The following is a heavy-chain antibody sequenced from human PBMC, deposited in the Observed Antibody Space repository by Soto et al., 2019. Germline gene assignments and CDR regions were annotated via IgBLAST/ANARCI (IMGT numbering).Heavy chain of an antibody. CDR1: GFTFDDYA. Sequence: GGSLRLSCAASGFTFDDYAMHWVRQAPGKGLEWVSGISWNSGSIGYADSVKGRFTISRDNAKNSLYLQMNSLRAEDTALYYCAKDTEWELHDAFDIWGQGTMVTVSS. CDR3: AKDTEWELHDAFDI. D-gene: IGHD1-26*01. J-gene: IGHJ3*02. CDR2: ISWNSGSI. V-gene: IGHV3-9*01.